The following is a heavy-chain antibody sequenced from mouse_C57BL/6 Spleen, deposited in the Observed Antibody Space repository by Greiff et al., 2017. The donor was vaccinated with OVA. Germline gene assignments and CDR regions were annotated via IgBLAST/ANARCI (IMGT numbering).Heavy chain of an antibody. Sequence: VQLQQSGPELVKPGASVKISCKASGYSFTSYYIHWVKQRPGQGLEWIGWIYPGSGNTKYNEKFKGKATLTADTSSSTAYMQLSSLTSEDSAVYYCARPVYYAMDYWGQGTSVTVSS. J-gene: IGHJ4*01. CDR1: GYSFTSYY. CDR3: ARPVYYAMDY. V-gene: IGHV1-66*01. CDR2: IYPGSGNT.